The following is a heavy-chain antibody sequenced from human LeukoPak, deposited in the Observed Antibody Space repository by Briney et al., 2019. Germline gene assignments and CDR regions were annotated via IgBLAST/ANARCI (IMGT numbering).Heavy chain of an antibody. V-gene: IGHV1-8*01. CDR3: ASWSVAGVNYYYYYMDV. J-gene: IGHJ6*03. D-gene: IGHD6-19*01. CDR2: MNPNSGNT. CDR1: GYSFSSHD. Sequence: ASVKVSCKASGYSFSSHDINWVRQATGQGLEWMGWMNPNSGNTGYAQKFQGRVTMTRNTSISTAYMELSSLRSEDTAVYYCASWSVAGVNYYYYYMDVWGKGTTVTVSS.